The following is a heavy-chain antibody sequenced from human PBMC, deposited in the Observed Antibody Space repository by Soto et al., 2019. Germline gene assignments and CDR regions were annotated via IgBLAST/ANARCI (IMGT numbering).Heavy chain of an antibody. V-gene: IGHV2-5*02. CDR1: GFSLSTSGVG. J-gene: IGHJ4*02. CDR2: IYWDDTK. CDR3: VHKGYGDYPIDY. Sequence: QITLKESGPTLVKPTQTLTLTCTFSGFSLSTSGVGVGWIRQPPGKALEWLAVIYWDDTKHYSPSLKSRLTITKDTSINQVVLTMTNMDPVDTATYYCVHKGYGDYPIDYWGQGTLLTVSS. D-gene: IGHD4-17*01.